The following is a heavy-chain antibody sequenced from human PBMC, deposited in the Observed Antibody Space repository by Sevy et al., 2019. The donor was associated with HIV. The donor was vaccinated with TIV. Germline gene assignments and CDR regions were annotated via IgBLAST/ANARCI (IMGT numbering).Heavy chain of an antibody. CDR2: RDIAGSTI. V-gene: IGHV3-48*03. Sequence: GGSLRLSCVGSGFTFSSFEMNWVRRAPGKGPEWVAYRDIAGSTIYYAESVKGRFTISRDNAKNSLYLRMNGLTADDTAVYYCAREYRGSGSYYEDLWGQGTLVTVSS. CDR3: AREYRGSGSYYEDL. CDR1: GFTFSSFE. J-gene: IGHJ4*02. D-gene: IGHD3-10*01.